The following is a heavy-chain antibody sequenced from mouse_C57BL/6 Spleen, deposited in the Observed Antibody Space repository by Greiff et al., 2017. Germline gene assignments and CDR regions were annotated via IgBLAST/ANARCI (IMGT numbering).Heavy chain of an antibody. CDR3: ARSNYYGSSSHAMDY. Sequence: QVQLQQSGAELVKPGASVKLSCKASGYTFTSYWMHWVKQRPGQGLEWIGMIHPNSGSTNYNEKFKSKATLTVDKSSSTAYMQLSSLTSEDSAVYYCARSNYYGSSSHAMDYWGQGTSVTVSS. J-gene: IGHJ4*01. CDR2: IHPNSGST. D-gene: IGHD1-1*01. V-gene: IGHV1-64*01. CDR1: GYTFTSYW.